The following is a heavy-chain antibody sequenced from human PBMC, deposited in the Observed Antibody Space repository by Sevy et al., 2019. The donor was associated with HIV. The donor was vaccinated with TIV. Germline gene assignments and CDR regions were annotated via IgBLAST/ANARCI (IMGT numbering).Heavy chain of an antibody. J-gene: IGHJ3*02. D-gene: IGHD6-13*01. CDR3: ARDRPRYSSSWPSGAFDI. V-gene: IGHV1-2*02. Sequence: ASVKVSCKASGYTFTGYYMHWVRQAPGQGLEWMGWINPNSGGTNYAQKFQGRVTMTRDTSISTAYMELSRLRSDDTAVYYCARDRPRYSSSWPSGAFDIWGQGTMVTVSS. CDR2: INPNSGGT. CDR1: GYTFTGYY.